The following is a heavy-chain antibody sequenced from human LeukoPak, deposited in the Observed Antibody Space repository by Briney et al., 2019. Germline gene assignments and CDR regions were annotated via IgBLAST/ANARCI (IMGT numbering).Heavy chain of an antibody. CDR2: IYYSGST. J-gene: IGHJ4*02. V-gene: IGHV4-59*08. Sequence: SETLSLTCTVSGDFISTYYWSWIRQPPGKGLEWIGNIYYSGSTNYNPSLKSRVTISVDTSKSQFPLQLSSVTAADTAVYYCARGGSYYGYWGQGTLVTVSS. D-gene: IGHD1-26*01. CDR1: GDFISTYY. CDR3: ARGGSYYGY.